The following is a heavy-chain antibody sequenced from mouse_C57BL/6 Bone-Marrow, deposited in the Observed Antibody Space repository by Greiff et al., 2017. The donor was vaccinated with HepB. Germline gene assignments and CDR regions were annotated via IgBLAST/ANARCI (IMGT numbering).Heavy chain of an antibody. D-gene: IGHD1-1*01. Sequence: EVQLQESGEGLVKPGGSLKLSCAASGFTFSSYAMSWVRQTPEKRLEWVAYISSGGDYIYYADTVKGRFTISRDNARNTLYLQMSSLKSEDTAMYYCTRDQGHYYGSSYGFAYWGQGTLVTVSA. J-gene: IGHJ3*01. CDR1: GFTFSSYA. CDR2: ISSGGDYI. V-gene: IGHV5-9-1*02. CDR3: TRDQGHYYGSSYGFAY.